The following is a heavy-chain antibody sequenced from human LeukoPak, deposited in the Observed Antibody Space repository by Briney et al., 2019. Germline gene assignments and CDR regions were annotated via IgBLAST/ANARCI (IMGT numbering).Heavy chain of an antibody. CDR1: GFTFSSYE. CDR2: ISSSDSTI. D-gene: IGHD3-10*01. J-gene: IGHJ4*02. V-gene: IGHV3-48*03. CDR3: ARKMVRGVMSSIDY. Sequence: GGSLRLSCAASGFTFSSYEMNWVRQAPGKGLEWVSYISSSDSTIYYADSVKGRFTISRDNAKNSLYLQMYSLRAEDTAVYYCARKMVRGVMSSIDYWGQGTLVTVSS.